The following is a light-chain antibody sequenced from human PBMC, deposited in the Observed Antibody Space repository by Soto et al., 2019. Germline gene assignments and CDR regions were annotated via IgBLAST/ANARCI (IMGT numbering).Light chain of an antibody. Sequence: EIVMTQSPATLSLSPGERATLSCRASQSVYSNLAWYQQKPGQTPRLLIYESSTRATGIPARFSGGGSGTEFTLTISSLQSEDFADYFCVQRTTWPWTCGQGSKVEIK. CDR3: VQRTTWPWT. J-gene: IGKJ1*01. CDR1: QSVYSN. V-gene: IGKV3-15*01. CDR2: ESS.